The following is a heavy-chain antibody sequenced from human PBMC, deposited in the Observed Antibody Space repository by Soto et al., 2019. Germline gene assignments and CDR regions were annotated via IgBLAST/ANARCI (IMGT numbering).Heavy chain of an antibody. CDR1: VGTFRTSA. V-gene: IGHV1-69*12. CDR3: ARDKDRQQLGGNYYYIMDV. J-gene: IGHJ6*01. D-gene: IGHD3-3*02. CDR2: IMPVFPTP. Sequence: QVQLVQSGAEVKKPGSSVKVSCKTSVGTFRTSAISWVRQAPGQGLEWMGGIMPVFPTPDYAQKFQGRVTITADESTGTAYMELSSLRSEDTAVYYCARDKDRQQLGGNYYYIMDVWGQGTTVTVSS.